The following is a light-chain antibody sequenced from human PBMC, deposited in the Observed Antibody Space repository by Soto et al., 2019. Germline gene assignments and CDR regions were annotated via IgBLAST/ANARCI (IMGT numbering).Light chain of an antibody. Sequence: DIQMTQSPSSLSASVGHSVTIACRASQSISDFLSWYQQKPGKAPNLLIYAASNLQGGVPSRFRGSGSGTDFTLTISSLQPEDSATYFCHQSFTTPHTFGQGTKLEIK. CDR3: HQSFTTPHT. CDR1: QSISDF. J-gene: IGKJ2*01. V-gene: IGKV1-39*01. CDR2: AAS.